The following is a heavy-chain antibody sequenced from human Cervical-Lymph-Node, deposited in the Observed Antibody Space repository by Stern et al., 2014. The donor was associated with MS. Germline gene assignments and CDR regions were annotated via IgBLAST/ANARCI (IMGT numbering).Heavy chain of an antibody. Sequence: QVQLVQSGAEVKKPGASVKVSCKASGYTFTGYYMHWVRQAPGQGLEWIGRITPNRGGPNYAQKFQGRVNMTRDTSISTAYMELSRLRSDDTAVYYCARSNYCSGGSCYYYYGMDVWGQGTTVTVSS. J-gene: IGHJ6*02. CDR2: ITPNRGGP. CDR1: GYTFTGYY. CDR3: ARSNYCSGGSCYYYYGMDV. V-gene: IGHV1-2*06. D-gene: IGHD2-15*01.